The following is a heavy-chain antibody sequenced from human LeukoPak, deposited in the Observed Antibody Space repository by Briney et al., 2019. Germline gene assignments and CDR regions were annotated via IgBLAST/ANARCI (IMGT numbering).Heavy chain of an antibody. V-gene: IGHV3-21*01. CDR1: GFTFSSYG. CDR3: AKGSSSSSPYYYMDV. CDR2: ISRSSSYI. D-gene: IGHD6-13*01. J-gene: IGHJ6*03. Sequence: PGGSLRLSCAASGFTFSSYGMHWVRQAPGKGLEWVSSISRSSSYIYYADSVKGRFTISRDKAKKSLYLQMNSLRAEDTAVYYCAKGSSSSSPYYYMDVWGKGTTVTVSS.